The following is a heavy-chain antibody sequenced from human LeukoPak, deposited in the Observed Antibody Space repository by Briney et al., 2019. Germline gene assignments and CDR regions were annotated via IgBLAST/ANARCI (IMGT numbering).Heavy chain of an antibody. CDR3: AKEGQQLVDY. J-gene: IGHJ4*02. CDR2: ISGSGGST. V-gene: IGHV3-23*01. Sequence: QPGGTLRLSCAASGFIFSSYGMSWVRQAPGKGLEWVSGISGSGGSTYYADSVKGRFTISRDSSKNTLYLQMNSLRAEDTAVYYCAKEGQQLVDYWGQGTLVTVSS. D-gene: IGHD6-13*01. CDR1: GFIFSSYG.